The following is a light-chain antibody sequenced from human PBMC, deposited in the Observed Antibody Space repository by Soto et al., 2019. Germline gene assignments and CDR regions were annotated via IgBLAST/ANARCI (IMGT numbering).Light chain of an antibody. J-gene: IGKJ1*01. V-gene: IGKV1-5*03. Sequence: DIQMTQSPSTLSASVGDRVTITCRASQSISSWLAWYQQKAGKAPKLLIYKASSLESGVPSRFSGSGSGTEFTLTSSRLQPDDFATYYCLQDHSQWTFGQGTKGEI. CDR2: KAS. CDR3: LQDHSQWT. CDR1: QSISSW.